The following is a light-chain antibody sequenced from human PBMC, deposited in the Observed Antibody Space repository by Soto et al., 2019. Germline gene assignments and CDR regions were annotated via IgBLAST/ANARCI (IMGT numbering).Light chain of an antibody. CDR1: RSNIGTNT. CDR2: GNN. CDR3: ASWDDSLNGFYV. J-gene: IGLJ1*01. V-gene: IGLV1-44*01. Sequence: QSVLTQPPTASGTPGQRVTISCSGSRSNIGTNTVNWYQQLPGTAPKLLMYGNNDRPAGVSDRFSGSQSGTSASLAISGLQSEDEAVYYCASWDDSLNGFYVFGTGTKVTVL.